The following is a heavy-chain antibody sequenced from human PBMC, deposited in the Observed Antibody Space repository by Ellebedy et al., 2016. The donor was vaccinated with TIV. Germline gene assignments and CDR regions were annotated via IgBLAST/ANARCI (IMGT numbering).Heavy chain of an antibody. CDR2: IFYSGGT. D-gene: IGHD3-10*01. CDR1: SSYG. J-gene: IGHJ5*02. Sequence: SSYGMHWVRQPPGKGLEWIGSIFYSGGTYYNPSLKSRVTMSIDTSKNQFSLKLSSVTAADTAIYSCARHGWFGEFFTNWFDPWGQGTLVTVSS. V-gene: IGHV4-39*01. CDR3: ARHGWFGEFFTNWFDP.